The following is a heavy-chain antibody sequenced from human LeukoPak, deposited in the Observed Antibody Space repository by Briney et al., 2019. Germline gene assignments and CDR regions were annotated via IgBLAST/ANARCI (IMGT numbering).Heavy chain of an antibody. CDR2: ISSRSSYM. CDR1: KFTFSSFT. CDR3: ARGENYYDNSGYQDALDI. Sequence: PGGSLRLSCAASKFTFSSFTMNWVRQAPGKGLEWVSSISSRSSYMYYSDAVKGRFTISRDNAKNSLYLQMDSLRAEDTAVYNCARGENYYDNSGYQDALDIWGQGTLVTVSS. J-gene: IGHJ3*02. V-gene: IGHV3-21*01. D-gene: IGHD3-22*01.